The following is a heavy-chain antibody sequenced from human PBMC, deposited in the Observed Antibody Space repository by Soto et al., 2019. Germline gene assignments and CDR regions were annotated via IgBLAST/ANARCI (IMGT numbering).Heavy chain of an antibody. CDR2: IYYSGST. J-gene: IGHJ3*01. Sequence: QVQLQESGPGLVKPSETLSLTCTVSGGSISTYFWSWIRQPPGKGLEWIGYIYYSGSTNYNPSLKSRPTISVDTPKSQFSLRLSSVTAADTAAYYCARQPVVAATGGGSVFEVWGQGTMVTVSS. D-gene: IGHD2-15*01. V-gene: IGHV4-59*08. CDR1: GGSISTYF. CDR3: ARQPVVAATGGGSVFEV.